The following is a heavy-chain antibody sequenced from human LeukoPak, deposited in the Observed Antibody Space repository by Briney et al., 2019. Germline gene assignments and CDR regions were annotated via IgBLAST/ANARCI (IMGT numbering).Heavy chain of an antibody. J-gene: IGHJ1*01. Sequence: ASVKVSCKASGYTFTSYDINWVRQATGQGLEWMGWMNPNSGNTGYAQKFPGRVTITRNTSISTAYMELSSLRSEDTAVYYCARVASYYDSSGYSEYFQHWGQGTLVTVSS. CDR1: GYTFTSYD. CDR2: MNPNSGNT. CDR3: ARVASYYDSSGYSEYFQH. D-gene: IGHD3-22*01. V-gene: IGHV1-8*03.